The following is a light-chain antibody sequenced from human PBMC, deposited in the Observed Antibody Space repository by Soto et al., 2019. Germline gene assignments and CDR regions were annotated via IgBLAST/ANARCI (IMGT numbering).Light chain of an antibody. CDR2: GAS. V-gene: IGKV3-20*01. Sequence: EIVLTQSPGTLSLSPGGRATLSCRASQSVSNNYLAWYQQKPGHAPRLLIYGASNRATGIPARFSGSGSGTDFTLTISRLEPEDFAVYYCQQYDNSPITFGQGTRLEIK. J-gene: IGKJ5*01. CDR3: QQYDNSPIT. CDR1: QSVSNNY.